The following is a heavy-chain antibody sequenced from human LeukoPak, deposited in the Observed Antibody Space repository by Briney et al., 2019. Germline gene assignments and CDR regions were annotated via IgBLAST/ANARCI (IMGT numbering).Heavy chain of an antibody. CDR1: GFTFSSYW. Sequence: GGSLRLSCAASGFTFSSYWMSWVRQAPGKGLEWVANIKQDGSEKYYVDSVKGRFTISRDTSKNTLFLQMNSLRGEDTAIYYCAKVSTDGWYGFDYWGQGTLVTVSS. V-gene: IGHV3-7*03. J-gene: IGHJ4*02. CDR2: IKQDGSEK. D-gene: IGHD6-19*01. CDR3: AKVSTDGWYGFDY.